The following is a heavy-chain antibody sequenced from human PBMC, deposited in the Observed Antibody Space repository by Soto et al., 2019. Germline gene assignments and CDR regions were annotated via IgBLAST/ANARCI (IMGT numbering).Heavy chain of an antibody. Sequence: QLQLQESGPGLVKPSETLSLTCTVSGGSISSSSYYWGWIRQPPGKGLEWIGSIYYSGSTYYNPSLKSRVTISVDTSKNQFSLKLSSVTAADTAVYYCARHRGRSIAAAGIDYWGQGTLVTVSS. D-gene: IGHD6-13*01. CDR1: GGSISSSSYY. CDR3: ARHRGRSIAAAGIDY. CDR2: IYYSGST. V-gene: IGHV4-39*01. J-gene: IGHJ4*02.